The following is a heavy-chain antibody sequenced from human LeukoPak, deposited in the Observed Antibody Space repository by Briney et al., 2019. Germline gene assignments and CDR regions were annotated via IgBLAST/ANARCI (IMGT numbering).Heavy chain of an antibody. V-gene: IGHV4-4*02. CDR2: VHLNGAT. D-gene: IGHD1-26*01. J-gene: IGHJ4*02. CDR3: TRESGAFSPFGF. CDR1: GGSIITTNW. Sequence: PSGTLSLTCGVSGGSIITTNWWSWVRQRPGKGLEWIGEVHLNGATNYNPSLESRVSMSIDKSKNQLSLKLSSVTAADTATYYCTRESGAFSPFGFWGQGTLVTVSS.